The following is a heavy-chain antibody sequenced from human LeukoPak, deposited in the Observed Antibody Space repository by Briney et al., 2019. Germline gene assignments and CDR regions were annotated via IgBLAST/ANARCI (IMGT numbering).Heavy chain of an antibody. V-gene: IGHV3-23*01. CDR1: GFTFNSYA. D-gene: IGHD6-19*01. J-gene: IGHJ4*02. Sequence: GGSLRLSCAASGFTFNSYAMSWVRQAPGKGLEWVSAISGSGGSTYYADSVKGRFTISRDNFKNTLYLQMNSLRAEDTAVYYCVKGGSGWYPGFEYWGQGALVTVSS. CDR2: ISGSGGST. CDR3: VKGGSGWYPGFEY.